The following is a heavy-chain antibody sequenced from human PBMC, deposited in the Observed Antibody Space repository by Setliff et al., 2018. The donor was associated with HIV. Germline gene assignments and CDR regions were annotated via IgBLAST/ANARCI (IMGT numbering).Heavy chain of an antibody. J-gene: IGHJ4*01. CDR2: IGSAGDRTI. CDR1: GFTFSSYE. D-gene: IGHD2-21*01. Sequence: PGGSLRLSCEGSGFTFSSYEMNWVRQAPGEGLEWLSYIGSAGDRTIYYADSVKGRFTISRDNSKNTLYLQMNSLRAEDTAVYYCAREASLIRTFDLWGHGTRVTVSS. CDR3: AREASLIRTFDL. V-gene: IGHV3-48*03.